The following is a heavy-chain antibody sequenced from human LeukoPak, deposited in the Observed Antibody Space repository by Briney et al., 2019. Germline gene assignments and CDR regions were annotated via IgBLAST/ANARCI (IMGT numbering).Heavy chain of an antibody. D-gene: IGHD3-16*01. J-gene: IGHJ4*02. CDR3: ARDQGGGYYFDY. V-gene: IGHV4-34*01. Sequence: SETLSLTCAVYGGSFCGYYWSWIRQPPGKGLEWMGEINHSGSTNYNPSFKSRVTISVDTSKNQFSLKLSSVTAADTAVYYCARDQGGGYYFDYWGQGTLVTVSS. CDR2: INHSGST. CDR1: GGSFCGYY.